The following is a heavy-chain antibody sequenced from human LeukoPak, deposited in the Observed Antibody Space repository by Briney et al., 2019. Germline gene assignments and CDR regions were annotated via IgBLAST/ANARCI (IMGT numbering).Heavy chain of an antibody. Sequence: PSETLSLTCTVSGYSISSGYYWGWIRQPPGKGLEWIGSIYHSGSTYYNPSLKSRVTISVDTSKNQFSLKLSSVTAADTAVYYCARSESNYYDSSGYFDYWGQGTLVTVSS. CDR2: IYHSGST. J-gene: IGHJ4*02. D-gene: IGHD3-22*01. CDR3: ARSESNYYDSSGYFDY. V-gene: IGHV4-38-2*02. CDR1: GYSISSGYY.